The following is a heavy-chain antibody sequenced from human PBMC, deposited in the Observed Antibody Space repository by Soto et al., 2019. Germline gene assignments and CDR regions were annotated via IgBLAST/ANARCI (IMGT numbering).Heavy chain of an antibody. CDR1: GGTFSSYA. J-gene: IGHJ6*02. V-gene: IGHV1-69*06. CDR3: ARDKRIYPDSSPLRAYYYYYGMDV. CDR2: IIPIFGTA. D-gene: IGHD2-15*01. Sequence: SVKVSCKASGGTFSSYAIRWVRQAPGQGLEWMGGIIPIFGTANYAQKFQGRVTITADKSTSTAYMELSSLRSEDTAVYYCARDKRIYPDSSPLRAYYYYYGMDVWGHGTKVTVSS.